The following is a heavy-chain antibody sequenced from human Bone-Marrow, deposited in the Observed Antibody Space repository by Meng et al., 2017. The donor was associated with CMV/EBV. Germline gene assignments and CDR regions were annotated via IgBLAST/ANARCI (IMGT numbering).Heavy chain of an antibody. CDR2: IYYSGST. CDR1: GGSISSGDYY. D-gene: IGHD3-9*01. J-gene: IGHJ4*02. CDR3: ARVKGILTGTLDY. V-gene: IGHV4-30-4*08. Sequence: LRLSCTVSGGSISSGDYYWSWIRQPPGKGLEWIGYIYYSGSTYYNPSLKSRVTISVDTSKNQFSLKLSSVTAADTAVYYCARVKGILTGTLDYWGQGTLVTVSS.